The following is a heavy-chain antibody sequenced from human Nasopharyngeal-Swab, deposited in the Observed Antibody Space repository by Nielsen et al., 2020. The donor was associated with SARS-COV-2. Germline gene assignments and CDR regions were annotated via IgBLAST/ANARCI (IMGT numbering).Heavy chain of an antibody. CDR3: AIPPGGYNSGFDI. Sequence: SVKVSRKASGGTVSSYAISWVRQAPALGLEWMGGIIPIFGTAHYAQKFQGRVTITADESTSAAYMELRSLRSEDTAVYYCAIPPGGYNSGFDIWGQGTMVTVSS. CDR2: IIPIFGTA. J-gene: IGHJ3*02. CDR1: GGTVSSYA. V-gene: IGHV1-69*13. D-gene: IGHD5-24*01.